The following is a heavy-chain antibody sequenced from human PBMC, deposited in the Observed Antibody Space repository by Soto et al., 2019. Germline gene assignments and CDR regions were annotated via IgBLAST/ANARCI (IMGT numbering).Heavy chain of an antibody. CDR2: ISSSSSYI. CDR3: ARDMSPRSLRYFDWLFPDFDY. CDR1: GFTFSSYS. Sequence: GGSLRLSCAASGFTFSSYSMNWVRQAPGKGLEWVSSISSSSSYIYYADSVKGRFTISRDNAKNSLYLQMNSLRAEDTAVYYCARDMSPRSLRYFDWLFPDFDYWGQGTLVTVSS. J-gene: IGHJ4*02. D-gene: IGHD3-9*01. V-gene: IGHV3-21*01.